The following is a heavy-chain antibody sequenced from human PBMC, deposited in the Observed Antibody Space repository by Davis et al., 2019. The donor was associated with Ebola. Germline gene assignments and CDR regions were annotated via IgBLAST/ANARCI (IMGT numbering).Heavy chain of an antibody. J-gene: IGHJ4*02. Sequence: GESLKISCAASGYTFRIHAMTWVRQAPGKGLEWVSALSGSGGLSYYADSVKGRFTISRDNSKNTLYLQKNSLGAEDTAIYYCARGVARGDYTHWGQGTLVTVSS. CDR1: GYTFRIHA. V-gene: IGHV3-23*01. D-gene: IGHD4-17*01. CDR2: LSGSGGLS. CDR3: ARGVARGDYTH.